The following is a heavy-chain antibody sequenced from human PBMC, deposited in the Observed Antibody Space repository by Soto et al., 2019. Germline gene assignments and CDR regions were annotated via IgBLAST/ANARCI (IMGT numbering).Heavy chain of an antibody. J-gene: IGHJ4*02. Sequence: PSETLSLTCAVSGGSISSGGYSWSWIRQPPGKGLEWIGYIYHSGSTYYNPSLKSRVTISVDRSKNQFSLKLSSVTAADTAVYYCARAGQLGDFDYWGQGTLVTGSS. CDR2: IYHSGST. CDR3: ARAGQLGDFDY. V-gene: IGHV4-30-2*01. D-gene: IGHD3-10*01. CDR1: GGSISSGGYS.